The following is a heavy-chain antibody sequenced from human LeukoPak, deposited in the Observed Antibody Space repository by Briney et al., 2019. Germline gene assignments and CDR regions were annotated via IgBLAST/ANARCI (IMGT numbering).Heavy chain of an antibody. V-gene: IGHV1-69*13. CDR3: ARQFMASRGWFDP. Sequence: SVKVSCKTVGGTFSTNTISWVRQAPGQGLEWMGEITPIFGTTNYAENFRGRVTITADESTSTAYMELSSLRSEDTAVYYCARQFMASRGWFDPWGQGTQVTVSS. CDR1: GGTFSTNT. CDR2: ITPIFGTT. J-gene: IGHJ5*02. D-gene: IGHD3-10*01.